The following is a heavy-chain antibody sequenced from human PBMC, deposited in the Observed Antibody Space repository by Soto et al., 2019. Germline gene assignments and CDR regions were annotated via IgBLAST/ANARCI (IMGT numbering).Heavy chain of an antibody. V-gene: IGHV4-31*03. CDR3: ARGRGGRILASARPYFDY. CDR2: IYYSGST. Sequence: QVQLQESGPGLVKPSQTLSLTCTVSGGSISSGGYYWSWIRQHPGKGLEWIGYIYYSGSTYYNPSLKTRVTISVDTSKNQFSLKLSSVTAADTAVYYCARGRGGRILASARPYFDYWGQGTLVTVSS. CDR1: GGSISSGGYY. J-gene: IGHJ4*02. D-gene: IGHD2-15*01.